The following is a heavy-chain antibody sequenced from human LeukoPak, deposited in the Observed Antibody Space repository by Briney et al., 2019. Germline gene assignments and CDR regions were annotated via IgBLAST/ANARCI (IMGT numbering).Heavy chain of an antibody. CDR1: GFTFSSYA. D-gene: IGHD6-13*01. CDR3: AKPPPDSSSWLFDY. Sequence: QTGGSLRLSCAASGFTFSSYAMSWVRQAPGKGLGWVSTISDNGGSTYYADSVKGRFTISRDNSKNTLYLQMNSLRAEDTAVYYCAKPPPDSSSWLFDYWGQGALVTVSS. V-gene: IGHV3-23*01. J-gene: IGHJ4*02. CDR2: ISDNGGST.